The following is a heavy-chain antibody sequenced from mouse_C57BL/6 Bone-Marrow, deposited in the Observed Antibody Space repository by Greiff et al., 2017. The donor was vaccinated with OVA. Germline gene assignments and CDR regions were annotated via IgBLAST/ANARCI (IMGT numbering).Heavy chain of an antibody. CDR3: ARRYLPGYFDV. J-gene: IGHJ1*03. CDR1: GFSLTSYG. Sequence: VQRVESGPGLVQPSQSLSITCTVSGFSLTSYGVHWVRQSPGKGLEWLGVIWRGGSTDYNAAFISRLSISKDNSKSQVFFKMNSQKADDTAIYYCARRYLPGYFDVWGTGTTVTVSS. V-gene: IGHV2-2*01. CDR2: IWRGGST.